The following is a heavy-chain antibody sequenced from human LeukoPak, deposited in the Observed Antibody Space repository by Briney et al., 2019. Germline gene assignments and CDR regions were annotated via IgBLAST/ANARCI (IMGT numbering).Heavy chain of an antibody. J-gene: IGHJ6*03. CDR2: INHSGST. V-gene: IGHV4-34*01. CDR3: ARGLGQPYYYYYYMDV. D-gene: IGHD6-13*01. CDR1: GGSFSGYY. Sequence: SETLSLTCAVYGGSFSGYYWSWIRQPPGKGLEWIWEINHSGSTNYNPSLKSRVTISVDTSKNQFSLKLSSVTAADTAVYYCARGLGQPYYYYYYMDVWGKGTTVTVSS.